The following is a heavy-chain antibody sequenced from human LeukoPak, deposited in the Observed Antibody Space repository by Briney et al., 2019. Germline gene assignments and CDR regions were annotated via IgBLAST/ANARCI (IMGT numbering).Heavy chain of an antibody. V-gene: IGHV4-59*01. CDR1: GFTFSSYI. CDR3: ARAREGFGEFPFDY. CDR2: IYRSEDS. D-gene: IGHD3-10*01. J-gene: IGHJ4*02. Sequence: PGGSLRLSCAASGFTFSSYIMNWVRQPPGRGLEWIGYIYRSEDSNYNPSLKSRVTISVDASKNQFSLKLSSVTAADTAVYYCARAREGFGEFPFDYWGQGTLVTVSS.